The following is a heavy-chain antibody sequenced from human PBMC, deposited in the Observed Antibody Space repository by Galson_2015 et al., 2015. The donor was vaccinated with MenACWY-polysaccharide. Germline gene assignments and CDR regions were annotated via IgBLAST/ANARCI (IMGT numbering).Heavy chain of an antibody. J-gene: IGHJ3*02. D-gene: IGHD6-19*01. Sequence: SGMHWVRQAPGKGLEWVALIQNVGSPKAYADSVKGRFTISRDNSKNTLYLEMNSLRAEDTAVYYCARESSRIVFHAFDIWGQGTMVTVSS. V-gene: IGHV3-33*05. CDR3: ARESSRIVFHAFDI. CDR2: IQNVGSPK. CDR1: SG.